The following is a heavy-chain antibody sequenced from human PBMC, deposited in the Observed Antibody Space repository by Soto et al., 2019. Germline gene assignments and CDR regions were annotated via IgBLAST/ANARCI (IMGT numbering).Heavy chain of an antibody. V-gene: IGHV4-34*01. J-gene: IGHJ5*02. Sequence: PSETLSLTCAVYGGSANGYYWNWIRRPPGKGLEWIGEINHTGGTHYNPSLKSRVTMSVDTSKNQFSLRLSSVTAADTAIYYCETSIKVFGLLIPPFDAWGQGTQVTVSS. CDR1: GGSANGYY. CDR3: ETSIKVFGLLIPPFDA. D-gene: IGHD3-3*01. CDR2: INHTGGT.